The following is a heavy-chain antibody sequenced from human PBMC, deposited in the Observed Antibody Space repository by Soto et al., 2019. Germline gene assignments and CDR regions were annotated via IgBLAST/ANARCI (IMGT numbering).Heavy chain of an antibody. Sequence: ELQLVQSGAEVKKPGESLKISCKGSGYSFTTYWIGWVRQMPGKGLEWMGSIYPGESETRYSPSFQGQVTISADTSTSTAFLQWSSLQASDTAMYFCAGSSESIITGAGNDAFEIWGQGTMVTVSS. D-gene: IGHD2-21*01. CDR1: GYSFTTYW. CDR3: AGSSESIITGAGNDAFEI. V-gene: IGHV5-51*03. J-gene: IGHJ3*02. CDR2: IYPGESET.